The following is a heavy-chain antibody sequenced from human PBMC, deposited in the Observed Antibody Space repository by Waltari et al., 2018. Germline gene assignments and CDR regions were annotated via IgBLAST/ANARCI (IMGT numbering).Heavy chain of an antibody. D-gene: IGHD4-17*01. CDR3: ARGFSTGRGFADY. J-gene: IGHJ4*02. CDR1: GFRFNSYS. V-gene: IGHV3-48*04. Sequence: EVQLVESGGGLVQPGGSLRLSCAASGFRFNSYSMIWVRQAPGKGLEWVSYIGGSSSTIYYADSVKGRFTISRDNAKNSLYLQMNSLRAEDMAMYYCARGFSTGRGFADYWGQGTLVTVSS. CDR2: IGGSSSTI.